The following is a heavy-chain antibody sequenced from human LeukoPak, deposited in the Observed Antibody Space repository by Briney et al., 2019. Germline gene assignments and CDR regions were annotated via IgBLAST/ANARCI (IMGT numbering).Heavy chain of an antibody. CDR3: AKDIRSSWYYFQD. J-gene: IGHJ1*01. V-gene: IGHV3-23*01. CDR2: ISGSGDRT. CDR1: GFTFSSYW. Sequence: GGSLRLSCVVSGFTFSSYWMSWVRQAPGKGLEWVSTISGSGDRTYYADSVKGRFTISRDNSKNTLYVQMNSLRAEDTAVYYCAKDIRSSWYYFQDWGQGTLVTVSS. D-gene: IGHD3-3*01.